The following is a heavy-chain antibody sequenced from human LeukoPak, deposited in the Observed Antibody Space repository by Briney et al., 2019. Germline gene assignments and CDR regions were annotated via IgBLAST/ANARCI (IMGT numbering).Heavy chain of an antibody. CDR2: ISSSGSTI. V-gene: IGHV3-48*03. J-gene: IGHJ4*02. Sequence: GGSLRLSCAASGFTFSSYEMNWVRQAPGKGLEWVSYISSSGSTIYYADSVKGRSTISRDNAKNSLYLQMNSLRAEDTAVYYCARADSGYENDYWGQGTLVTVSS. CDR3: ARADSGYENDY. D-gene: IGHD5-12*01. CDR1: GFTFSSYE.